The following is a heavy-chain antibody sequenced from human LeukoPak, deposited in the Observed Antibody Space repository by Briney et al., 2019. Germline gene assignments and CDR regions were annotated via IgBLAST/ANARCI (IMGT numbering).Heavy chain of an antibody. Sequence: PGRSLRLSCAASGFTVSSNYMSWVRQAPGKGLEWVSIIYSGGSTYYADSVKGRFTISRDNSKNTLYLQMNSLRAEDTAVYSCMRVGYSYGYGDWNHFDYWGQGTLVTVSS. CDR1: GFTVSSNY. V-gene: IGHV3-66*02. J-gene: IGHJ4*02. CDR2: IYSGGST. D-gene: IGHD5-18*01. CDR3: MRVGYSYGYGDWNHFDY.